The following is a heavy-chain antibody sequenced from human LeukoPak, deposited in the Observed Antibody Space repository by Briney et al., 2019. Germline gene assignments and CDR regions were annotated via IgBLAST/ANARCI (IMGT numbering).Heavy chain of an antibody. J-gene: IGHJ6*03. CDR2: MNPNSGNT. V-gene: IGHV1-8*01. Sequence: ASVKVSCKASGYTFTSYDINWVRQATGQGLEWMGWMNPNSGNTGYAQKFQGRVTMTRNTSISTADMELSSLRSEDTAVYYCARWGRHSRPYYMDVWGKGTTVTISS. D-gene: IGHD6-13*01. CDR3: ARWGRHSRPYYMDV. CDR1: GYTFTSYD.